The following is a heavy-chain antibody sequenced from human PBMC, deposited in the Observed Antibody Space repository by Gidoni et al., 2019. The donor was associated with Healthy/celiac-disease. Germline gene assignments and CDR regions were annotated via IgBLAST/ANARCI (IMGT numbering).Heavy chain of an antibody. V-gene: IGHV4-61*02. Sequence: QVQLQESGPGLVKPSQTLSLTCTVSGGSISSGSYYWSWIRQPAGKGLEWIGRIYTSGSTNYNPSLKSRVTISVDTSKNQFSLKLSSVTAADTAVYYCARDWGRDSGYESYWGQGTLVTVSS. CDR3: ARDWGRDSGYESY. J-gene: IGHJ4*02. D-gene: IGHD5-12*01. CDR1: GGSISSGSYY. CDR2: IYTSGST.